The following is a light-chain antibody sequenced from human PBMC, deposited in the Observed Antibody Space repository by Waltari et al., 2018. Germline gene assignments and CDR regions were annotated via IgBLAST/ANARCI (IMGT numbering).Light chain of an antibody. Sequence: QAVVTQEPSLTVSPGGTVTLTCGSSTGAVTIGPYPYWFQQKPGQAPWTLIYHTNKKHSGTPARFSGSLLGGEAALILSGARPEDEAEYFCLLYYSGVRVFGGGTKLTVL. CDR2: HTN. CDR1: TGAVTIGPY. V-gene: IGLV7-46*01. CDR3: LLYYSGVRV. J-gene: IGLJ3*02.